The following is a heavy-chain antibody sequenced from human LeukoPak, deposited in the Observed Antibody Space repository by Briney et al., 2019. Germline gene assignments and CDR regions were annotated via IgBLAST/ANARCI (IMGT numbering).Heavy chain of an antibody. D-gene: IGHD5-18*01. J-gene: IGHJ4*02. CDR3: ARDAPGNTALDY. CDR1: GFTFVSYW. CDR2: INGYGSST. Sequence: GGSLRLSCAASGFTFVSYWMHWVRQAPGKGLVWVSRINGYGSSTDFADSVKGRFTISRDNAKNTLYLQMNSLRAEDTAVYFCARDAPGNTALDYWGQGTLVTVSS. V-gene: IGHV3-74*01.